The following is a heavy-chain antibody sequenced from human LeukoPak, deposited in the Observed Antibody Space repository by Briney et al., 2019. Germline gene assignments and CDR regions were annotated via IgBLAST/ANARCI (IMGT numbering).Heavy chain of an antibody. Sequence: GGSLRLSCAASGFTVSSNYMSWVRQAPGKGLEWVSVIYSGGSTYYADSVKGRFTISRDNAKNSLYLQMNSLRAEDTAVYYCARVQYCSSTSCYIYYYGMDVWGQGTTVTVSS. CDR1: GFTVSSNY. CDR2: IYSGGST. J-gene: IGHJ6*02. CDR3: ARVQYCSSTSCYIYYYGMDV. D-gene: IGHD2-2*02. V-gene: IGHV3-53*03.